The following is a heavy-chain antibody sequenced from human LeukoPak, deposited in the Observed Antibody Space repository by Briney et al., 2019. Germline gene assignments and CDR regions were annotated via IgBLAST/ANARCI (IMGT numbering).Heavy chain of an antibody. CDR1: GFNFNNFA. J-gene: IGHJ4*02. V-gene: IGHV3-23*01. CDR2: MTGPADTT. Sequence: GGSLRLSCAASGFNFNNFAMSWVRQAPGKGLEWLSAMTGPADTTYYAESVKGRFTISRDYSKSMVFLQMNGLRVEDTAIYYCAKGAEIDHWGQGTLVTVSS. CDR3: AKGAEIDH.